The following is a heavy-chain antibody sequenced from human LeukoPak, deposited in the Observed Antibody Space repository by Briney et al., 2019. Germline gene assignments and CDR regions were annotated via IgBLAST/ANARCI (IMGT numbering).Heavy chain of an antibody. CDR2: MNPNSGNT. CDR3: ARGPSGSYWNYYYYMDV. Sequence: ASVKVSCKASGYTFTSYDINWVRQATGQGLEWMGWMNPNSGNTGYAQKFQGRVTMTRNTSISTAYMELSSLRSEDTAVYYCARGPSGSYWNYYYYMDVWGKGTTVTISS. J-gene: IGHJ6*03. V-gene: IGHV1-8*01. D-gene: IGHD1-26*01. CDR1: GYTFTSYD.